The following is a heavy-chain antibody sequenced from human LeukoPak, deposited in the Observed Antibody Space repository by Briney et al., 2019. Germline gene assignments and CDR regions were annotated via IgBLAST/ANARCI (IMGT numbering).Heavy chain of an antibody. CDR2: IRYDGSNK. Sequence: GGSLRLSCAGSGFTFSSYSMTWVRQAPGKGLEWVAFIRYDGSNKYYADSVKGRFTVSRDNSKNTLYLQMGSPRAEDMAVYYCAGSGVVVPAAPGYYMDVWGKGTTVTVSS. J-gene: IGHJ6*03. CDR1: GFTFSSYS. CDR3: AGSGVVVPAAPGYYMDV. V-gene: IGHV3-30*02. D-gene: IGHD2-2*01.